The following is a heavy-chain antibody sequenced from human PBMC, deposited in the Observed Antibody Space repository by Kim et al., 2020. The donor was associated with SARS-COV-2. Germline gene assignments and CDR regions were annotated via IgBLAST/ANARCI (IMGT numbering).Heavy chain of an antibody. D-gene: IGHD3-3*01. CDR3: AREPRSGDWSGYYGFDY. CDR2: ISSSSSYI. V-gene: IGHV3-21*01. CDR1: GFTFSSYS. Sequence: GGSLRLSCAASGFTFSSYSMNWVRQAPGKGLEWVSSISSSSSYIYYADSVKGRFTISRDNAKNSLYLQMNSLRAEDTAVYYCAREPRSGDWSGYYGFDYWGQGTLVTVSS. J-gene: IGHJ4*02.